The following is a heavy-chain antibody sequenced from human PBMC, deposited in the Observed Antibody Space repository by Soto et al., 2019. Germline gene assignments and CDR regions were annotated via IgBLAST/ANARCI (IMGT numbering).Heavy chain of an antibody. V-gene: IGHV4-59*01. Sequence: QVQLQESGPGLVEPSETLSLTCTVSGGSISSYYWSWIRQPPGKGLEWIGYIYYSGSTNYNPSLKSRVTISVDTSKNQFSLKLSSVTAADTAVYYCARLVVVPHCSGGSCYSYYYGMDVWGQGTTVTVSS. D-gene: IGHD2-15*01. CDR3: ARLVVVPHCSGGSCYSYYYGMDV. J-gene: IGHJ6*02. CDR2: IYYSGST. CDR1: GGSISSYY.